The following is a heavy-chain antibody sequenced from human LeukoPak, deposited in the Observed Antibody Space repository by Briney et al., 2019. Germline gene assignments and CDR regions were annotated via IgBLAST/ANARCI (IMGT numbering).Heavy chain of an antibody. J-gene: IGHJ4*02. Sequence: SETLSLTCAVYGGSFSGYYWSWIRQPPGKGLEWIGSIYYSGNTYYNASLKSQVSISIDTSKNQFSLRLTSVTAADTAVYCARQTGSGLFILPGGQGTLVTVSS. CDR3: ARQTGSGLFILP. CDR2: IYYSGNT. CDR1: GGSFSGYY. D-gene: IGHD3/OR15-3a*01. V-gene: IGHV4-34*01.